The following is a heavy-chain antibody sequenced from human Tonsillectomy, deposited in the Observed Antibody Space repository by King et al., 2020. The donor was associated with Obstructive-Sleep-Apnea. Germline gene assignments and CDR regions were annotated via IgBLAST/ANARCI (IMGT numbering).Heavy chain of an antibody. CDR1: GFTFSNAW. CDR2: IKSKTDGGTT. CDR3: TTVNDHEILTGYYTGWLHH. Sequence: VQLVESGGGLVKPGGSLRLSCAASGFTFSNAWMNWVRQAPGKGLAWVGRIKSKTDGGTTDYSAPVKGRFTISRDDSKNTLYLQMNSLKTEDTAVYYCTTVNDHEILTGYYTGWLHHWGQGTLVTVSS. V-gene: IGHV3-15*01. J-gene: IGHJ1*01. D-gene: IGHD3-9*01.